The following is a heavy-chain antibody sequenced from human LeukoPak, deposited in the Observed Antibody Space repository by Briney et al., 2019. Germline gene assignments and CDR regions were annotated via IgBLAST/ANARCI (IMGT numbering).Heavy chain of an antibody. CDR2: ISGSGGST. Sequence: GGSLRLSCAASGFTFSSYAMSWVRQAPGKGLEWVSAISGSGGSTYYADSVKGRFTISRDNSKNTLYLQMNSLRDEDTAVYYCARDSPRGYYDSSGYLRHFDYWGQGTLVTVSS. J-gene: IGHJ4*02. D-gene: IGHD3-22*01. CDR3: ARDSPRGYYDSSGYLRHFDY. V-gene: IGHV3-23*01. CDR1: GFTFSSYA.